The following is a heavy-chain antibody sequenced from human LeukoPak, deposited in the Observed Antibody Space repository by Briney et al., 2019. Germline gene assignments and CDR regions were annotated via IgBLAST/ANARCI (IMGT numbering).Heavy chain of an antibody. D-gene: IGHD4-23*01. Sequence: SETLSLTCTVSGGSISSYYWSWIRQPPGKGLEWSGYIYYSGSTNYNPSLKSRVTISVDTSKNQFSLKLSSVTAADTAVYYCARRAGGYSHPYDYWGQGILVTVSS. CDR3: ARRAGGYSHPYDY. CDR2: IYYSGST. V-gene: IGHV4-59*01. J-gene: IGHJ4*02. CDR1: GGSISSYY.